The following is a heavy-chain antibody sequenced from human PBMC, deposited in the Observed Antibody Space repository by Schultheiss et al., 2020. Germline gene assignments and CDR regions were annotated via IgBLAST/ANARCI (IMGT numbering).Heavy chain of an antibody. D-gene: IGHD5-18*01. V-gene: IGHV3-23*01. CDR2: ISGSGGST. J-gene: IGHJ6*02. CDR3: AKDLEEYSYGLNYYYYYGMDV. Sequence: GGSLRLSCAASGFTFSSYAMSWVRQAPGKGLEWVSAISGSGGSTYYADSVKGRFTISRDNSKNTLYLQMNSLRAEDTAVYYCAKDLEEYSYGLNYYYYYGMDVWDQGTTVTVSS. CDR1: GFTFSSYA.